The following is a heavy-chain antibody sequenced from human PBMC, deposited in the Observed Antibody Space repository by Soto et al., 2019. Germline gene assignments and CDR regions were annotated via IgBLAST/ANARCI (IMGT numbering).Heavy chain of an antibody. CDR3: AIVENGYNWAYYYYYGMDV. CDR2: ISAYNGGT. V-gene: IGHV1-18*04. Sequence: EASMKVSCKASGYMFTTYGISWVRQAPGQGLDWVAWISAYNGGTNYAQKFQGRVTMTTDTSMSTAYMELSRLRSDDTAMYYCAIVENGYNWAYYYYYGMDVWGQGTTVTGSS. CDR1: GYMFTTYG. J-gene: IGHJ6*02. D-gene: IGHD5-12*01.